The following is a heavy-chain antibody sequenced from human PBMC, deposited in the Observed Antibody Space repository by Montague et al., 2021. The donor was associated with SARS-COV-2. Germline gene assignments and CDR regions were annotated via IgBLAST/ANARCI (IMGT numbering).Heavy chain of an antibody. CDR1: FGSISTYY. J-gene: IGHJ5*01. V-gene: IGHV4-59*01. Sequence: SETLSLTCTVSFGSISTYYWSWIRQPPGKGLEWIGFIFYNGSTKYNPSLKRRVSISLDTSKNQFSLKLSSVTAADTAVYYCARQDAQAYCGDECYRGWFDSWGQGTLVTVSS. CDR3: ARQDAQAYCGDECYRGWFDS. CDR2: IFYNGST. D-gene: IGHD2-21*01.